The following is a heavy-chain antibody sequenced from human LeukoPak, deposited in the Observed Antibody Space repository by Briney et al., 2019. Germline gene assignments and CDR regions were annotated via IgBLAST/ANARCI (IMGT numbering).Heavy chain of an antibody. D-gene: IGHD5-24*01. CDR2: IYPGDSDT. CDR1: GYSFTSYW. V-gene: IGHV5-51*01. Sequence: PGESLKISCKGSGYSFTSYWIGWVRQMPGKGLGWVGIIYPGDSDTRYSPSFQGQVTISADKSISTAYLQWSSLKASDTAMYYCARLEMAHETWYFDYWGQGTLVTVSS. J-gene: IGHJ4*02. CDR3: ARLEMAHETWYFDY.